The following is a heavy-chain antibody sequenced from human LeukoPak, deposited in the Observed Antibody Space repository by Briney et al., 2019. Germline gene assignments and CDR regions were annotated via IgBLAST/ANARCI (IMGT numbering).Heavy chain of an antibody. CDR3: TTEYNFNYYDSSGYYY. V-gene: IGHV3-72*01. D-gene: IGHD3-22*01. Sequence: GGSLRLSCGASGFTFSEHYMDGVRQSPGQGREGVGRIRKKTNGYTTEYAASVRGRFTISRDDSRNSLYRQMNSLKTEDTAVYYCTTEYNFNYYDSSGYYYWGQGTLVTASS. J-gene: IGHJ4*02. CDR1: GFTFSEHY. CDR2: IRKKTNGYTT.